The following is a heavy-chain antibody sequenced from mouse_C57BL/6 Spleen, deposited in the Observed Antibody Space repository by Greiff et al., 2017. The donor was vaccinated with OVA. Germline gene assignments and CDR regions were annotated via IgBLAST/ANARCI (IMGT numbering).Heavy chain of an antibody. CDR2: ISYDGSN. Sequence: EVKVEESGPGLVKPSQSLSLTCSVTGYSITSGYYWNWIRQFPGNKLEWMCYISYDGSNNYNPALKNRISITRDTSKNQFFLKLNSVTTEDTATYYCAREGYDEAYWGQGTLVTVSA. V-gene: IGHV3-6*01. D-gene: IGHD2-2*01. J-gene: IGHJ3*01. CDR3: AREGYDEAY. CDR1: GYSITSGYY.